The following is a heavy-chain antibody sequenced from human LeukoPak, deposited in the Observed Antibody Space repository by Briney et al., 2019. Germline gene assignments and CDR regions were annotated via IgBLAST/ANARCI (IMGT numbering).Heavy chain of an antibody. CDR1: GFTVSSNY. J-gene: IGHJ3*02. Sequence: GSLRLSCAASGFTVSSNYMSWIRQPPGKGLEWIGEINHSGSTNYNPSLKSRVTISVDTSKNQFSLKLSSVTAADTAVYYCARGRNRSVYIWGQGTMVTVSS. CDR3: ARGRNRSVYI. CDR2: INHSGST. V-gene: IGHV4-34*01. D-gene: IGHD1-14*01.